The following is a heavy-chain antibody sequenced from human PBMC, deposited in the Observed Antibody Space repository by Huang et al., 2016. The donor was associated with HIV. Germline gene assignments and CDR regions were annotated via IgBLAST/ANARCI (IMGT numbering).Heavy chain of an antibody. CDR2: INHSGTA. CDR3: ARVPTPSYYDPWNISPAHEDVYYYNMDV. J-gene: IGHJ6*02. D-gene: IGHD3-10*01. V-gene: IGHV4-34*02. Sequence: QVQLQQWGAGVLKPSETLSLTCAVYGESFNNYYWSWVRQLPGRRLEWIGEINHSGTANYNPARKTRVTMSVDPSKKQFSLRLASVTAADTAGYYCARVPTPSYYDPWNISPAHEDVYYYNMDVWGQGTTVIVSS. CDR1: GESFNNYY.